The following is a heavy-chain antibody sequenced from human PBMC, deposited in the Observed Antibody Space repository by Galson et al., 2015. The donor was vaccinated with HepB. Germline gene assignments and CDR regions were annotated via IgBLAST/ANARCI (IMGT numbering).Heavy chain of an antibody. CDR3: ARGMRAPDS. CDR2: INEVGTGK. CDR1: GFTFSNSW. V-gene: IGHV3-7*01. Sequence: SLRLSCAASGFTFSNSWMTWLRQAPGKGLEWVANINEVGTGKSCVDSVQGRFTISRDNAKNLLYLEMNSLRAEDTAIYYCARGMRAPDSWGQGTLVTVSS. D-gene: IGHD1-26*01. J-gene: IGHJ4*02.